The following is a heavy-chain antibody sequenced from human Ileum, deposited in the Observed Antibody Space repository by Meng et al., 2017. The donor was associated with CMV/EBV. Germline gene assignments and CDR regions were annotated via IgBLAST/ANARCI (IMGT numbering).Heavy chain of an antibody. J-gene: IGHJ4*02. CDR1: NSAFSDYY. CDR3: ARASPQRRFLSY. Sequence: QVQLQQWGEGQLKPSETLSLVCAVHNSAFSDYYWTWICQSPGKGLEWIGEINNRGSTNYNPSLKSRVTISIDTSRNQFSLKLTSMTAADTAVYYCARASPQRRFLSYWGQGTLVTVSS. CDR2: INNRGST. D-gene: IGHD3-3*01. V-gene: IGHV4-34*01.